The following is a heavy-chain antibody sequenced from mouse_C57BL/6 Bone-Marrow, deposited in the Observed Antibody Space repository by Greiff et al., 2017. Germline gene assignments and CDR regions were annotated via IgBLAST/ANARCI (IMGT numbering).Heavy chain of an antibody. J-gene: IGHJ1*03. Sequence: EVQRVESGGGLVQPGGSLKLSCAASGFTFSDYGMAWVRQAPRKGPEWVAFISNLAYSIYYADTVTGRFTISRENAKNTLYLEMSSLRSEDTAMYYCARTGYYGSSYWYFDVWGTGTTVTVSS. V-gene: IGHV5-15*01. CDR2: ISNLAYSI. D-gene: IGHD1-1*01. CDR1: GFTFSDYG. CDR3: ARTGYYGSSYWYFDV.